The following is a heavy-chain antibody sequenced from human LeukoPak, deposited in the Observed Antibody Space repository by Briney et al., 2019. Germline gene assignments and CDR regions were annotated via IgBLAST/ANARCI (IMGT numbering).Heavy chain of an antibody. J-gene: IGHJ4*02. CDR3: AKESNPNYGDYVG. D-gene: IGHD4-17*01. Sequence: GGSLRLSCAASGFTFSSCGMSWVRQAPGKGLEWVSGITNSGGRTNYADSVKGRFTISRDNSKNTLYLQMNSPRAEDTAVYYCAKESNPNYGDYVGWGQGTLVTVSS. CDR1: GFTFSSCG. CDR2: ITNSGGRT. V-gene: IGHV3-23*01.